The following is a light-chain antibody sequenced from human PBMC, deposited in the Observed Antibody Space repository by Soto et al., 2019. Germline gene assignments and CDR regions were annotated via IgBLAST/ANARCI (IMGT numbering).Light chain of an antibody. Sequence: DIQLTQSPSFLSVSVGDRVTITCRASQGISDRLAWYQQRPGKAPNLLIHSASSLQSGVPLRFSGSGSGTEFTLTISSLQPADFATYYCQQRDGYPITFGQGTRLEMK. CDR2: SAS. J-gene: IGKJ5*01. V-gene: IGKV1-9*01. CDR1: QGISDR. CDR3: QQRDGYPIT.